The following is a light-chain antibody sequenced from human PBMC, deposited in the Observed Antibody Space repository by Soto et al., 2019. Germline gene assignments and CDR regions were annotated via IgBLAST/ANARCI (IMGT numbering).Light chain of an antibody. J-gene: IGKJ4*01. CDR1: QSVSSN. V-gene: IGKV3-15*01. CDR3: QQYSKWPLT. CDR2: GAS. Sequence: ILLTQSPSTLSLSPGEKATLSFRASQSVSSNLAWYQQKPGQAPRLLIYGASTRAAETPARFSGSGSETEFTLTISSLQSEDFAVYYCQQYSKWPLTFGGGTKV.